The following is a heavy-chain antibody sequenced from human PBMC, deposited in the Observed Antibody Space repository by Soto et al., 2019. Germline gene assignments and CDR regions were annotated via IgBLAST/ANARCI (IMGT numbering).Heavy chain of an antibody. CDR2: IYAGTIT. V-gene: IGHV3-53*01. D-gene: IGHD3-22*01. J-gene: IGHJ4*02. CDR3: ARIPYDNSGTIFDY. Sequence: GGSLRLSCAVSGITVSSYYMSWVRQAAGKGLEWVSVIYAGTITYYADSVKGRFTIYRDNSKNTLNLEMNSLRVEDTAVYYCARIPYDNSGTIFDYWGQGTLVTVSS. CDR1: GITVSSYY.